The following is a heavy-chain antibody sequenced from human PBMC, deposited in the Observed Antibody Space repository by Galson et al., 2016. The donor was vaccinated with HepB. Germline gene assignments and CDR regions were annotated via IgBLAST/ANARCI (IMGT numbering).Heavy chain of an antibody. CDR2: ISYYESDGDK. V-gene: IGHV3-30*14. CDR3: ARDDGDEPGYHDAFDI. Sequence: SLRLSCAASGFTFSSFSMHWVRQAPGKALEGVSFISYYESDGDKYYTDSVKGRFTVSRDNSKNTLYLQMNSLRAEDTTMYYCARDDGDEPGYHDAFDIWGQGTMVTVSS. CDR1: GFTFSSFS. D-gene: IGHD3-9*01. J-gene: IGHJ3*02.